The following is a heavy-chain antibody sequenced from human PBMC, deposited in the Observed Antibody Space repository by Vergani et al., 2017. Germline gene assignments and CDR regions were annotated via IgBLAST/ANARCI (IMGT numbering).Heavy chain of an antibody. CDR2: ISSSSSYI. CDR1: GFTFSSYS. V-gene: IGHV3-21*01. CDR3: ARGGGDYAIGYYYYGMDV. D-gene: IGHD4-17*01. J-gene: IGHJ6*02. Sequence: EVQLVESGGGLVKPGGSLRLSCAASGFTFSSYSMNWVRQAPGKGLEWVSSISSSSSYIYYADSVKGRFTISRDNAKNSLYLQMNSLRAEDTAVYYCARGGGDYAIGYYYYGMDVWGQGTTVTVSS.